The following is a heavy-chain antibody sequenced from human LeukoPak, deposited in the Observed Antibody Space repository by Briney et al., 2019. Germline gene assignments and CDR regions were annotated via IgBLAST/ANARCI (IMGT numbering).Heavy chain of an antibody. CDR3: ASLPGYSSGWRGY. J-gene: IGHJ4*02. Sequence: PSETLSLTCSVSGGSISSYYWSWLREPPGKGLEGLGIIYYSGSTNYTPSLKSRVTISVDTSKNQFSLKLSSVTAADTAVYYCASLPGYSSGWRGYWGQGTLVTVSS. D-gene: IGHD6-19*01. CDR2: IYYSGST. CDR1: GGSISSYY. V-gene: IGHV4-59*01.